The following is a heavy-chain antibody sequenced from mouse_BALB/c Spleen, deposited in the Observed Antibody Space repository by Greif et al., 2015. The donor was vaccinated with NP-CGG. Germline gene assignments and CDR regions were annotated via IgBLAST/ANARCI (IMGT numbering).Heavy chain of an antibody. D-gene: IGHD2-3*01. V-gene: IGHV14-3*02. CDR3: AAIYDGYPWFAY. CDR2: IDPANGNT. J-gene: IGHJ3*01. CDR1: GFNIKDTY. Sequence: EVQLQQSGAELVKPGASVKLSCTASGFNIKDTYMHWVKQRPEQGLEWIGRIDPANGNTKYDPKFQGKATITADTPSNTAYLQLSSLTSEDTAVYYCAAIYDGYPWFAYWGQGTLVTVSA.